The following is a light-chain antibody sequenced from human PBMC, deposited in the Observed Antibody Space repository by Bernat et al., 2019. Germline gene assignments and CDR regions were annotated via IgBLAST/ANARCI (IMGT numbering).Light chain of an antibody. J-gene: IGKJ2*01. Sequence: VTITCRASQGIGRYLHCYQQKPGKAPNRLIYYAIRLESGVPSRFSGSGSGTEFTLTISRLQPDDFATDYCQQYNRLPYTFGQGTKVEL. V-gene: IGKV1-13*01. CDR3: QQYNRLPYT. CDR1: QGIGRY. CDR2: YAI.